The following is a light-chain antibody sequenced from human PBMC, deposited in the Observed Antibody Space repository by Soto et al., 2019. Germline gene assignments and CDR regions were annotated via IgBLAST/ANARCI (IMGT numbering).Light chain of an antibody. Sequence: QSALTQPASVSGSPGQSITISCTGTSSDVGYYNYVSWYQQHPGNAPKLIIYEVSNRPAGVSNRFSGSKSGNTASLTISGLQAEAEADYYCSSYTSSSTLDVFGIGTKLTVL. CDR3: SSYTSSSTLDV. CDR1: SSDVGYYNY. J-gene: IGLJ1*01. V-gene: IGLV2-14*01. CDR2: EVS.